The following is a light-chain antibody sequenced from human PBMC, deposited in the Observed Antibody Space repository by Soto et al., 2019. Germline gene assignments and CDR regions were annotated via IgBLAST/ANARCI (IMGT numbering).Light chain of an antibody. Sequence: QSALTQPASVSGSPGQSITISCTGTSSDVGSSNLVSWYQQHPGKAPKLMIYEGSKRPSGVSDRFSGSKTGNTASLTISGFQAEDEGDYYCCSYAGSSTWVFGGGTKLTVL. CDR2: EGS. V-gene: IGLV2-23*01. CDR1: SSDVGSSNL. CDR3: CSYAGSSTWV. J-gene: IGLJ3*02.